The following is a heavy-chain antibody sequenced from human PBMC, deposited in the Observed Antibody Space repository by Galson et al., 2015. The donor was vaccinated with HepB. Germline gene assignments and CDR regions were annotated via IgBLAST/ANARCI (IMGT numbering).Heavy chain of an antibody. V-gene: IGHV1-18*01. CDR3: ARVGAAAIYYYYSIDV. D-gene: IGHD6-13*01. CDR2: INAYNGNT. CDR1: GYTFTSYS. J-gene: IGHJ6*02. Sequence: SVKVSCKASGYTFTSYSVTWVRQAPGQGLEWMGWINAYNGNTKYAEKFQGRVTMTTDSSTSTAYMELRSLRSDDTAVYYCARVGAAAIYYYYSIDVWGQGTTVTVSS.